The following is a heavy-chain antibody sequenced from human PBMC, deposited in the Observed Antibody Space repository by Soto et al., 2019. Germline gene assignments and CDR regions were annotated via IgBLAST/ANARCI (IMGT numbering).Heavy chain of an antibody. J-gene: IGHJ6*02. CDR3: AADPAPLKFCLIVFCYLGYYHYVIAF. CDR1: GFTFTSSA. Sequence: ASVKVSCKASGFTFTSSAVQWVRQARGQRLEWIGWIVVGSGNTNYAQKFQERVTITRDMSTSTAYMELSSLRSEDTAVYYCAADPAPLKFCLIVFCYLGYYHYVIAFGAQGTTVPVSS. D-gene: IGHD2-21*01. CDR2: IVVGSGNT. V-gene: IGHV1-58*01.